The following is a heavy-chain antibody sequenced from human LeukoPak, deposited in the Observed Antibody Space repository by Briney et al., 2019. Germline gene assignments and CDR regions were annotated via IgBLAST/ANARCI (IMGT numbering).Heavy chain of an antibody. J-gene: IGHJ4*02. D-gene: IGHD6-13*01. CDR1: GYTFTGDY. CDR3: ARARLAAAGTGG. Sequence: ASMKVSCKASGYTFTGDYLDCGRQAPGQGVECIGWINPNSGGTNYAQKFQGRVTMTRDTSISTAYMDLSSLRSDDTAVYYCARARLAAAGTGGRGQGTLVIVSS. CDR2: INPNSGGT. V-gene: IGHV1-2*02.